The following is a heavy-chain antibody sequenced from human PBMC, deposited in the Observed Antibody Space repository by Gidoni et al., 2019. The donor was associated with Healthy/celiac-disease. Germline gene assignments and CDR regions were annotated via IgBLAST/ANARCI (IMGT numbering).Heavy chain of an antibody. CDR2: ISSSSSTI. V-gene: IGHV3-48*02. CDR1: GFTFSSYS. Sequence: EVQLVESGGGLVQPGGSLRLSCAASGFTFSSYSMNWVRQAPGKGLEWVSYISSSSSTIYYADSVKGRFTISRDNAKNSLYLQMNSLRDEDTAVYYCASELRAYYYYGMDVWGQGTTVTVSS. J-gene: IGHJ6*02. D-gene: IGHD4-17*01. CDR3: ASELRAYYYYGMDV.